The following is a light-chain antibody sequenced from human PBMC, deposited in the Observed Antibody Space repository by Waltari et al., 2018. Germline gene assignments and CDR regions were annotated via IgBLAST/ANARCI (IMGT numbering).Light chain of an antibody. CDR2: VNSDGSH. J-gene: IGLJ3*02. CDR1: SGHTRNI. CDR3: QTGGHGTWV. V-gene: IGLV4-69*01. Sequence: QLVLPQSPSASASLRASAKLTCTLSSGHTRNIIAWHQQQPEKGPRYLMKVNSDGSHSKGDEIPDRFSGSSSGAERYLTISSLQSEDEADYYCQTGGHGTWVFGGGTKLTVL.